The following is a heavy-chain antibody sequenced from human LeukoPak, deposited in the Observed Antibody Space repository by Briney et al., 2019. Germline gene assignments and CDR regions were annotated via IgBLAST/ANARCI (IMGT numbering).Heavy chain of an antibody. J-gene: IGHJ4*02. D-gene: IGHD3-10*01. CDR3: ARDQEGWFGEFDY. Sequence: ASVKVSCKASGYTLTGYYMHWVRQAPGQGLEWMGWINPNSGGTNYAQKFQGRVTMTGDTSISTAYMELSRLRSDDTAVYYCARDQEGWFGEFDYWGQGTLVTVSS. CDR2: INPNSGGT. CDR1: GYTLTGYY. V-gene: IGHV1-2*02.